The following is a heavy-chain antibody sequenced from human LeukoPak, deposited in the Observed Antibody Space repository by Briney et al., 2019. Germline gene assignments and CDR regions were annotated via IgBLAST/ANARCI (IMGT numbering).Heavy chain of an antibody. CDR2: ISSSSSYI. J-gene: IGHJ4*02. D-gene: IGHD6-19*01. CDR3: ARDLNGRAGSPFDY. Sequence: PGGSLRLSCAASGFTFSSYSMNWVRQAPGKGLEWVSSISSSSSYIYYADSVKGRFTISRDNAKNSLYLQMNSLRAEDTAVYYCARDLNGRAGSPFDYWGQGTLVTVSS. CDR1: GFTFSSYS. V-gene: IGHV3-21*01.